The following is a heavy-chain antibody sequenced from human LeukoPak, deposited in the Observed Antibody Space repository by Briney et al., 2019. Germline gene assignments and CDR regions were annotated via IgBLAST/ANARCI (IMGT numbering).Heavy chain of an antibody. CDR3: ARVVPAARYYYYMDV. Sequence: PSETLSLTCTVSGGSISSSSYYWGWIRQPPGKGLEWIGSIYYSGSTYYNPSLKSRVTISVDTSKNQFSLKLSSVTAADTAVYYCARVVPAARYYYYMDVWGKGTTVTVSS. D-gene: IGHD2-2*01. J-gene: IGHJ6*03. CDR2: IYYSGST. V-gene: IGHV4-39*07. CDR1: GGSISSSSYY.